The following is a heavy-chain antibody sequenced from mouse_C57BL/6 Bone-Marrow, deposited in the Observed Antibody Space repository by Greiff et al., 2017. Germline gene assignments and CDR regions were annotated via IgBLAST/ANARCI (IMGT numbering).Heavy chain of an antibody. V-gene: IGHV1-85*01. D-gene: IGHD1-1*01. Sequence: VQLQQSGPELVKPGASVKLSCKASGYTFTSYDINWVKQRPGQGLEWIGWIYPRDGSTKYNEKFKGKATLTVDTSSSTAYMELHSLTSEDSAVYCCARDVYYYGSSYYYFDYWGQGTTLTVSS. CDR2: IYPRDGST. J-gene: IGHJ2*01. CDR3: ARDVYYYGSSYYYFDY. CDR1: GYTFTSYD.